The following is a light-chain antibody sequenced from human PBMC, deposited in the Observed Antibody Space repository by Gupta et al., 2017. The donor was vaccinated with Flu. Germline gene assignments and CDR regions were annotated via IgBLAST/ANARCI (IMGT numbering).Light chain of an antibody. CDR2: KVS. CDR1: QNLVHSDGNTR. CDR3: MQATHWPPT. V-gene: IGKV2-30*02. Sequence: SQNLVHSDGNTRLSWFQLRPGQSPRRLIYKVSNRGSGVPERFSGSGSGTDFTLRISRVEAEDVGLYYCMQATHWPPTFGGGTKVEIK. J-gene: IGKJ4*01.